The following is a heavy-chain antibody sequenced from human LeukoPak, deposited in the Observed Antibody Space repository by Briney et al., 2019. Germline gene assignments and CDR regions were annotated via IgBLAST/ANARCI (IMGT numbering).Heavy chain of an antibody. CDR2: IYNSVST. J-gene: IGHJ5*02. CDR3: ARGPGYYDFWSGYSGWFDP. D-gene: IGHD3-3*01. CDR1: GGSISSHY. V-gene: IGHV4-59*11. Sequence: SETLSLTCTVSGGSISSHYWNWIRQPPGKGLEWIGYIYNSVSTNYNPSLKSRVTISVDTSKNQFSLKLSSVTAADTAVYYCARGPGYYDFWSGYSGWFDPWGQGTLVTVSS.